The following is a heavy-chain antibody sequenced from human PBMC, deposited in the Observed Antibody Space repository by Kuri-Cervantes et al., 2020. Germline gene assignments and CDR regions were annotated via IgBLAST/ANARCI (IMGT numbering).Heavy chain of an antibody. V-gene: IGHV3-19*01. J-gene: IGHJ4*02. Sequence: GGSLRLSCAVSGFTFSTSYMNWVRQAPGKGLEWVSGVSWNGSRTHYADSVKGRFTISRDKAKNSLYLQMNSMRAEDTALYYCAKAPISLWFGESSFDYWGQGTLVTVSS. D-gene: IGHD3-10*01. CDR1: GFTFSTSY. CDR2: VSWNGSRT. CDR3: AKAPISLWFGESSFDY.